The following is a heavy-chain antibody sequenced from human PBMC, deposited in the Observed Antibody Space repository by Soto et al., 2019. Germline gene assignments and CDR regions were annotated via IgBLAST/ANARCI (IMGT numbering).Heavy chain of an antibody. D-gene: IGHD3-3*01. CDR1: GYTFTGYY. J-gene: IGHJ6*02. Sequence: ASVKVSCKASGYTFTGYYMHWVRQAPGQGLEWMGIINPSGGSTSYAQKFQGRVTMTRDTSTSTVYMELSSLRSEDTAVYYCARARVVIAGMDVWGQGTTVTVSS. CDR3: ARARVVIAGMDV. CDR2: INPSGGST. V-gene: IGHV1-46*01.